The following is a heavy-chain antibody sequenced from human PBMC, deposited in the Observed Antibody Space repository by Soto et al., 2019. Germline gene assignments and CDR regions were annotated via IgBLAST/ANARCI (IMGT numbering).Heavy chain of an antibody. Sequence: QVQLVESGGGVVQPGRSLRLSCAASGFTFSSYGMHWVRQAPGKGLEWVAGISYDGSNKYYAASVKGRFTISGDNSKNTLYLQMNSVRAEDTAVYYCAKDNSGYGDYWGPGTLVTVSS. CDR3: AKDNSGYGDY. J-gene: IGHJ4*02. CDR2: ISYDGSNK. D-gene: IGHD3-22*01. CDR1: GFTFSSYG. V-gene: IGHV3-30*18.